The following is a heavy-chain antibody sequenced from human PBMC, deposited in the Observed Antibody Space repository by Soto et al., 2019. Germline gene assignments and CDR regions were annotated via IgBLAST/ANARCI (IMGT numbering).Heavy chain of an antibody. CDR3: ARAIGVAWAYYFDY. J-gene: IGHJ4*02. V-gene: IGHV4-59*01. CDR1: GGSISSYY. CDR2: IYDSGST. D-gene: IGHD7-27*01. Sequence: SETLSLTCTVSGGSISSYYWSWIRQPPGKGLEWIGYIYDSGSTDYNPSLKSRVTISVDKSKNQFSLKLSSVTAADTAVYYCARAIGVAWAYYFDYWGQGTLVTVSS.